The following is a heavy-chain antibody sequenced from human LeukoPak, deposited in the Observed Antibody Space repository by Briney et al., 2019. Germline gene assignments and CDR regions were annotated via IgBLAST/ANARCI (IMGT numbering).Heavy chain of an antibody. V-gene: IGHV1-2*02. CDR2: INPNSGGT. Sequence: ASVKVSCKASGYTFTAYYMHWVRQAPGQGLEWMGWINPNSGGTYYAQKFQGRVTMTRDTSISTAYMELSRLRSDDTAVYYCAADVVGSGSAEYFQHWGQGTLVTVSS. J-gene: IGHJ1*01. D-gene: IGHD1-26*01. CDR3: AADVVGSGSAEYFQH. CDR1: GYTFTAYY.